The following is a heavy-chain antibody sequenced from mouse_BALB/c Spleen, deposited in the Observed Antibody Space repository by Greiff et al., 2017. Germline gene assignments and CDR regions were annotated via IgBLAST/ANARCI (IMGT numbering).Heavy chain of an antibody. D-gene: IGHD1-2*01. CDR1: GYAFSSSW. V-gene: IGHV1-82*01. Sequence: VQLQQSGPELVKPGASVKISCKASGYAFSSSWMNWVKQRPGQGLEWIGRIYPGDGDTNYNGKFKGKATLTADKSSSTAYMQLSSLTSVDSAVYFCARGTTATAMDYWGQGTSVTVSS. CDR2: IYPGDGDT. CDR3: ARGTTATAMDY. J-gene: IGHJ4*01.